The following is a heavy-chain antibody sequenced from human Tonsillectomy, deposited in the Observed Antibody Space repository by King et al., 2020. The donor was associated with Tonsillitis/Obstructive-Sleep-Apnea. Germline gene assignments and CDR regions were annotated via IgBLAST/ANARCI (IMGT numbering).Heavy chain of an antibody. CDR3: ATDSCSSTSCYQGY. V-gene: IGHV1-2*06. J-gene: IGHJ4*02. CDR2: INPNSGGT. D-gene: IGHD2-2*01. Sequence: VQLVESETEVKKPGASVKVSCKASEYTFTGYYIHWVRQAPGQGLEWMGRINPNSGGTNYAQKFQGRVTMTRDTSISTAYMELSRLKSDDTAVYYCATDSCSSTSCYQGYWGQGTLVTVSS. CDR1: EYTFTGYY.